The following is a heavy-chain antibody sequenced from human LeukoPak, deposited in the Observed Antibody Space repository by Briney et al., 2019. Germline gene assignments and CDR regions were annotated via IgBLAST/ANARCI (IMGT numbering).Heavy chain of an antibody. V-gene: IGHV3-74*01. CDR3: ARSAAAGFSYHPYYLDV. D-gene: IGHD6-13*01. CDR1: GFTFSSYG. J-gene: IGHJ6*03. CDR2: INSDGSST. Sequence: PGGSLRLSCAASGFTFSSYGMSWVRQAPGKGLGWVSRINSDGSSTTYADSVKGRFTISRDNAKNTLYLQMNSLRAEDTAVYYCARSAAAGFSYHPYYLDVWGKGTTVTISS.